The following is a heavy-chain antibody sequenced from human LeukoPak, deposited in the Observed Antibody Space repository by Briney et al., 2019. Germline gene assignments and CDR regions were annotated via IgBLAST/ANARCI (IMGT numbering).Heavy chain of an antibody. V-gene: IGHV4-34*01. D-gene: IGHD2-15*01. CDR3: ALCSEAAFDI. Sequence: PSETLSLTCAVYGGSFSGYYWSWIRQPPGKGLEWIGEINHSGSTNYNPSLKSRVTISVDTSKNQFSLKLGSVTAADTAVYYCALCSEAAFDIWGQGTMVTVSS. CDR1: GGSFSGYY. CDR2: INHSGST. J-gene: IGHJ3*02.